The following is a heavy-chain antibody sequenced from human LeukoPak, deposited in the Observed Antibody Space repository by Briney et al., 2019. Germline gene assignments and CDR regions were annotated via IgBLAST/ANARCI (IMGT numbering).Heavy chain of an antibody. CDR1: GGSFSGYY. CDR2: INHSGST. J-gene: IGHJ4*02. CDR3: ARGRKLGPFLRVPAAIYYFDY. D-gene: IGHD2-2*01. Sequence: NPSETLSLTCAVYGGSFSGYYWSWIRQPPGKGLEWIGEINHSGSTNYNLSLKSRVTISVDTSKNQFSLKLSSVTAADTAVYYCARGRKLGPFLRVPAAIYYFDYWGQGTLVSVSS. V-gene: IGHV4-34*01.